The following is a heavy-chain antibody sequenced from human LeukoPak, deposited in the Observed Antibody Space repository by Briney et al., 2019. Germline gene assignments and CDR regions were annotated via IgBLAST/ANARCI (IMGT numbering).Heavy chain of an antibody. Sequence: ASVKVSCKASGYTFTGYYIYWVRQAPGQGLEWVGWINPNSDDTSYAQKFQGRVTMTRDTSVSTAYMELSRLSSDDTAVYYCARQDGDLDYWGQGTLVTVSS. V-gene: IGHV1-2*02. CDR1: GYTFTGYY. J-gene: IGHJ4*02. CDR2: INPNSDDT. D-gene: IGHD4-17*01. CDR3: ARQDGDLDY.